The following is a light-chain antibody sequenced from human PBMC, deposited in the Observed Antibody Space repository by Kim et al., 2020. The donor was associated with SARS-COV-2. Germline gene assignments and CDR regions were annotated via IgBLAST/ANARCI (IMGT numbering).Light chain of an antibody. V-gene: IGKV4-1*01. CDR1: QNVLYSSDNKNY. Sequence: DIVMTQSPDSLAVSLGERATINCKSSQNVLYSSDNKNYLAWYQQKPGQPPKLLIYWASTRESGVPDRFSGSGSGTDFTLTISSLQAEDVAVYYCQQYYSILRTFGQGTKVDIK. CDR2: WAS. J-gene: IGKJ1*01. CDR3: QQYYSILRT.